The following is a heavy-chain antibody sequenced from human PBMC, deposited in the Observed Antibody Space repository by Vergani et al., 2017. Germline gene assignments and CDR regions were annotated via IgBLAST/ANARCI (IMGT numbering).Heavy chain of an antibody. D-gene: IGHD3-10*01. CDR1: GGSISSGGYY. V-gene: IGHV4-31*03. CDR2: IYYSGST. J-gene: IGHJ3*02. Sequence: QVQLQESGPGLVKPSQTLSLTCTVSGGSISSGGYYWSWIRQHPGKGLEWIGYIYYSGSTYYNPSLKSRVTISVDTSKNQFSLKLSSVTAADTAVYYCARTYYYGSGSYYNYPPGAFDSWGQGTMVTVSS. CDR3: ARTYYYGSGSYYNYPPGAFDS.